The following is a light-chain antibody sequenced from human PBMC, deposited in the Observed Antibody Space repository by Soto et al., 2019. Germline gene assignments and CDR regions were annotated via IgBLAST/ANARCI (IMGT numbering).Light chain of an antibody. CDR1: SSDVGGYNY. CDR3: SSYTSSSTWV. V-gene: IGLV2-14*01. J-gene: IGLJ3*02. CDR2: EVS. Sequence: QSALTQPASVSGSPGQSITISCTGTSSDVGGYNYVSWYQQNPGKAPKLMIYEVSNRPSGVSNRFSGSKSGNTASLTISGLQAEDEADYYCSSYTSSSTWVVGGGTKVTVL.